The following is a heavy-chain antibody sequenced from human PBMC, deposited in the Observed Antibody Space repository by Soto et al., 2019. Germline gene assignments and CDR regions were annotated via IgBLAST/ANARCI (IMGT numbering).Heavy chain of an antibody. CDR3: ARGGDYFDY. V-gene: IGHV4-59*08. CDR1: GGSISSYY. Sequence: SETLSLTCTVSGGSISSYYWSWIRQPPGKGLEWIGYIYYSGSTNYNPSLKSRVTISVDTSKNQFSLKLSSVTAADTAVYYCARGGDYFDYWGQGTLVTISS. D-gene: IGHD1-26*01. J-gene: IGHJ4*02. CDR2: IYYSGST.